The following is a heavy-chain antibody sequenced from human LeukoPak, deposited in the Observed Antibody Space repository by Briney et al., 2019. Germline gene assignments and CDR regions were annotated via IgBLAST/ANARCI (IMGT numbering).Heavy chain of an antibody. CDR2: ISGYGGNT. CDR1: GYTFSSYG. J-gene: IGHJ5*02. CDR3: ARDIVATSHAWFVP. D-gene: IGHD5-12*01. V-gene: IGHV1-18*01. Sequence: ASLKLSCSASGYTFSSYGIHWVRQAPGQGLECVGWISGYGGNTNYAQKVQGRLTMTTDTSTSTAYIELRSLRSDNTAVYYWARDIVATSHAWFVPGAEGPVV.